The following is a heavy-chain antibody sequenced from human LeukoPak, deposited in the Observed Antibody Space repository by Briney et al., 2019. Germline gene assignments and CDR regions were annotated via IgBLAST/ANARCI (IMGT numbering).Heavy chain of an antibody. CDR1: GFTFSSYG. J-gene: IGHJ4*02. D-gene: IGHD6-13*01. V-gene: IGHV3-30*02. Sequence: GGSLRLSCAASGFTFSSYGMHWVRQAPGKGLEWVAFIRYDGSNKYYADSVKGRFTISRDNSKNTLYLQMNSLRAEDTAVYDCAKDRPSYSSSGRLFDYWGQGTLVTVSS. CDR3: AKDRPSYSSSGRLFDY. CDR2: IRYDGSNK.